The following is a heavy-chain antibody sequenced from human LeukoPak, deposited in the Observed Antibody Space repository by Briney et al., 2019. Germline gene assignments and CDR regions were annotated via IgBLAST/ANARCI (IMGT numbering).Heavy chain of an antibody. CDR2: IEISGST. J-gene: IGHJ6*02. V-gene: IGHV4-4*07. CDR1: GRSISSYY. D-gene: IGHD2-2*02. CDR3: ARDRPDCTISSCYISYYYYGMDV. Sequence: SETLSLTCTVTGRSISSYYWSWVRQPAGRGLEWIGRIEISGSTNYNPSLKSRVNMFVDTSKNQFSLKVTPVTAADTAVYYCARDRPDCTISSCYISYYYYGMDVWGQGTTVTVSS.